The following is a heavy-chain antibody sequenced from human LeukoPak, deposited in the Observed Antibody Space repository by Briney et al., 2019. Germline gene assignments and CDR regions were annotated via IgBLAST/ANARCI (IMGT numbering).Heavy chain of an antibody. CDR1: GGSFSGYY. V-gene: IGHV4-34*01. J-gene: IGHJ4*02. Sequence: SETLSLTCAVYGGSFSGYYWSWIRQPPGKGLEWIGEINHSGSTNYNPSLKSRVTISVDTSKNQFSPKLSSVTAADTAVYCCARGRKYYVWGSSVFDYWGQGTLVTFSS. CDR3: ARGRKYYVWGSSVFDY. CDR2: INHSGST. D-gene: IGHD3-16*01.